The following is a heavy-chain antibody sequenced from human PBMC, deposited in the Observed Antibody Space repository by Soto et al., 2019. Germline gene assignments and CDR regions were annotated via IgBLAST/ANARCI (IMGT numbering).Heavy chain of an antibody. CDR2: ISGGNT. V-gene: IGHV3-23*01. Sequence: EVHLLESGGGLVQPGGSLRLSCAASGLTLSSCAMRWVRQAPGKGLEWVSTISGGNTFYADSVKGRFTISRDTSKSTLYLHMNSLRAEDTAVYYCAKGGYDSSGHSLYNFDSWGQGTLVTVSS. D-gene: IGHD3-22*01. J-gene: IGHJ4*02. CDR1: GLTLSSCA. CDR3: AKGGYDSSGHSLYNFDS.